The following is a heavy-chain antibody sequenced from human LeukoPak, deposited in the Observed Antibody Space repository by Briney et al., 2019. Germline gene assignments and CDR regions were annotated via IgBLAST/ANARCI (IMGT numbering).Heavy chain of an antibody. CDR1: RFTFSSYA. D-gene: IGHD4-23*01. J-gene: IGHJ4*02. V-gene: IGHV3-23*01. CDR2: SGSGGST. CDR3: ARGVFYGGTDY. Sequence: PGGSLRLSCAASRFTFSSYAMSWVRQAPGKGLEWVSTSGSGGSTLYADSVKGRFTISRDNAQNTLYLQMNSLRAEDTAVYYCARGVFYGGTDYWGQGTLVTVSS.